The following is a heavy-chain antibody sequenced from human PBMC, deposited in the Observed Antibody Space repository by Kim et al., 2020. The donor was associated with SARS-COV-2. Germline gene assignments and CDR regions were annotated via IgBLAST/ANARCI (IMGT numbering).Heavy chain of an antibody. V-gene: IGHV4-34*01. CDR3: ARGGNVGTMIVAYYYYYGMDV. J-gene: IGHJ6*02. Sequence: SETLSLTCAVYGGSFSGYYWSWIRQPPGKGLEWIGEINHSGSTNYNPSLKSRVTISVDTSKNQFSLKLSSVTAADTAVYYCARGGNVGTMIVAYYYYYGMDVWGQGTTVTVSS. CDR2: INHSGST. D-gene: IGHD3-22*01. CDR1: GGSFSGYY.